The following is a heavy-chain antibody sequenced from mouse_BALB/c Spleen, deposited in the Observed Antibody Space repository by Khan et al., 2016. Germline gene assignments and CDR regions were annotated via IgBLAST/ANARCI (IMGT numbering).Heavy chain of an antibody. J-gene: IGHJ2*01. D-gene: IGHD3-3*01. CDR3: TRGGTSPLFDY. Sequence: QVRLQQSGAELVRPGASVTLSCKASGYTFTDYEMHWVKQTPVHGLEWIGAIDPETGGTAYNQKFKGKATLTADKSSSTAYMELRSLTSEDSAVYYCTRGGTSPLFDYWGQGTTLTVSS. V-gene: IGHV1-15*01. CDR1: GYTFTDYE. CDR2: IDPETGGT.